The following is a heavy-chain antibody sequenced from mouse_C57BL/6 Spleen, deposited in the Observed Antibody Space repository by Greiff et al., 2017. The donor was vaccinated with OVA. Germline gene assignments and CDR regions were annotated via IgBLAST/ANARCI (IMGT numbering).Heavy chain of an antibody. V-gene: IGHV3-6*01. D-gene: IGHD2-4*01. CDR3: ARDRDYDDYYAMDY. J-gene: IGHJ4*01. CDR1: GYSITSGYY. Sequence: EVQLQESGPGLVKPSQSLSLTCSVTGYSITSGYYWNWIRQFPGNKLEWMGYISYDGSNNYNPSLKNRISITRDTSKNQFFLKLSSVTTEDTATYYCARDRDYDDYYAMDYWGQGTSVTVSS. CDR2: ISYDGSN.